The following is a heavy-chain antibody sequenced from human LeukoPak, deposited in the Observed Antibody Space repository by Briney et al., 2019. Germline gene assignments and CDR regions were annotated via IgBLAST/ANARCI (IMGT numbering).Heavy chain of an antibody. CDR1: GFTFSSYA. CDR2: IWYDGSNK. Sequence: GRSLRLSCAASGFTFSSYAMHWVRQAPGKGLEWVAVIWYDGSNKYYADSVKGRFTISRDNSKNTLYLQMNSLRAEDTAVYYCARGQGTTPYYYYYMDVWGKGTTVTVSS. V-gene: IGHV3-33*08. D-gene: IGHD4-17*01. J-gene: IGHJ6*03. CDR3: ARGQGTTPYYYYYMDV.